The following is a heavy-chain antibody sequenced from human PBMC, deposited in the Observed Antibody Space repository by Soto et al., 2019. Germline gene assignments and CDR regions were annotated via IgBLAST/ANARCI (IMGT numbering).Heavy chain of an antibody. V-gene: IGHV3-23*01. D-gene: IGHD2-2*01. J-gene: IGHJ4*02. CDR3: AKPNLYCSSTSCYDY. CDR2: ISGSGGTT. CDR1: GFTFSSYA. Sequence: GGSLRLSCATSGFTFSSYAMTWVRQAPGKGLEWVSVISGSGGTTYYADSVKGRFTISRDNSENTLYLQMNSLRAEDTAVYYCAKPNLYCSSTSCYDYWGQGXLVTVYS.